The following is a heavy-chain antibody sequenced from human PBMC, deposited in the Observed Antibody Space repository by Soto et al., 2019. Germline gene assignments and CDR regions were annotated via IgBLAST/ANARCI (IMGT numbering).Heavy chain of an antibody. D-gene: IGHD2-15*01. J-gene: IGHJ5*02. V-gene: IGHV1-69*08. Sequence: QVQLVQSGAEVKKPGSSVKVSCKASGGTFSSYTISWVRQAPGQGLEWMGRIIPILGIANYAQKFQGRVTITADKATSTAYMELSRLITEDTAVYYCARELIVVVVAATFGFDPWGQGTLGTGSS. CDR3: ARELIVVVVAATFGFDP. CDR2: IIPILGIA. CDR1: GGTFSSYT.